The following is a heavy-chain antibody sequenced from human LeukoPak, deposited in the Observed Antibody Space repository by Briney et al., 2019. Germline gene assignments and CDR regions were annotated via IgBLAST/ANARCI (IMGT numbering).Heavy chain of an antibody. Sequence: SETLSLTCAVYGGSFSGYYWSWIRQPPGKGLEWIGEINHSGSTNYNPSLKSRVTISVDTSKNQFSLKLSSVTAADTAVYYCARSIAAAGTLVFSYFDYWGQGTLVTVSS. V-gene: IGHV4-34*01. CDR3: ARSIAAAGTLVFSYFDY. J-gene: IGHJ4*02. CDR1: GGSFSGYY. CDR2: INHSGST. D-gene: IGHD6-13*01.